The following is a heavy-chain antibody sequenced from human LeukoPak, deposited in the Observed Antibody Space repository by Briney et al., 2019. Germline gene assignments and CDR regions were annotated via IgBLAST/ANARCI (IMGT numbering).Heavy chain of an antibody. J-gene: IGHJ1*01. V-gene: IGHV3-30*04. D-gene: IGHD3-22*01. Sequence: PGGSLRLSCAASGFTFSNYAMHWVRQAPGKGLEWVAVISYDGSNKYYTDSVKGRFTISRDNSNNTLYLQMNSLRAEDTAVYYCARGVVVINSYFQYWGKGTLVTVSS. CDR3: ARGVVVINSYFQY. CDR2: ISYDGSNK. CDR1: GFTFSNYA.